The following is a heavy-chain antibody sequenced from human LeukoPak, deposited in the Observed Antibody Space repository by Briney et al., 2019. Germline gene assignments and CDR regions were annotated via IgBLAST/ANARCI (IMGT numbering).Heavy chain of an antibody. Sequence: ASVKVSCKASGYTFISYGISWVRQAPGQGLEWMGWISAYNGNTNYAQKLQGRVTMTTDTSTSTAYMELRSLRSDDTAVYYCARDQYCSGGSCSQGWFDPWGQGTLVTVSS. CDR1: GYTFISYG. CDR3: ARDQYCSGGSCSQGWFDP. D-gene: IGHD2-15*01. J-gene: IGHJ5*02. CDR2: ISAYNGNT. V-gene: IGHV1-18*01.